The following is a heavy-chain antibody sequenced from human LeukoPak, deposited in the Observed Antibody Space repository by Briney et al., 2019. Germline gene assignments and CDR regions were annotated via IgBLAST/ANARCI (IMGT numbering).Heavy chain of an antibody. J-gene: IGHJ3*02. Sequence: SETLSLTCTVSGGSISSSSYYWGWIRQPPGKGLEWIGSIYYSGSTYYNPSLKSRVTISVDTSKNKFSLKLNSVTAADTAVYYCARPAYRGSYYDAFDIWGQGTMVTVSS. CDR1: GGSISSSSYY. CDR3: ARPAYRGSYYDAFDI. V-gene: IGHV4-39*01. D-gene: IGHD1-26*01. CDR2: IYYSGST.